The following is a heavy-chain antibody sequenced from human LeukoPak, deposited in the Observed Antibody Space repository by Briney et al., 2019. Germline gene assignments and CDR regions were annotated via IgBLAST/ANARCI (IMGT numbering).Heavy chain of an antibody. CDR1: GFSFSSHW. CDR2: TNDDGSEK. D-gene: IGHD3-16*01. J-gene: IGHJ5*02. Sequence: GGSLRLSCAGSGFSFSSHWMSWVRQAPGKGLEWVANTNDDGSEKNYVDSVKGRFTISRDNAKKSLFLQMNSLRADDTAVDFCLREEGAWGQGTLVTVSS. CDR3: LREEGA. V-gene: IGHV3-7*01.